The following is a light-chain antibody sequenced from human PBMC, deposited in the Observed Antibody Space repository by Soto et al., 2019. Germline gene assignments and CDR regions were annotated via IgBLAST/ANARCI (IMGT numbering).Light chain of an antibody. CDR3: QHDYNLLT. J-gene: IGKJ4*01. CDR2: GAS. Sequence: EIVLTQYPGTLSLSPGERATLSCRASQSVSSSYLAWYQQKPGQAPRLLIYGASTRATGIPARFSGSGSGTDFTLTVSSLQPEDFAVYYCQHDYNLLTFGGGTKVDIK. V-gene: IGKV3D-7*01. CDR1: QSVSSSY.